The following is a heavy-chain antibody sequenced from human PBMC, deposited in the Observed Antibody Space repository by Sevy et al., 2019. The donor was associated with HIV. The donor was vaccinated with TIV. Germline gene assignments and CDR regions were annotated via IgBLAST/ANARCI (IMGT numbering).Heavy chain of an antibody. D-gene: IGHD3-9*01. V-gene: IGHV3-23*01. CDR2: VRASGSTT. CDR1: VFTFSDYA. CDR3: AKAVPPLDWLLIFFDS. Sequence: GGSLRLSCVASVFTFSDYAMAWVRQAPGKGPEWISAVRASGSTTKYADSVKDRFTVSRDNSKNTLYLQLNSLRGEDTAVYYCAKAVPPLDWLLIFFDSWGQGSLVTVSS. J-gene: IGHJ4*02.